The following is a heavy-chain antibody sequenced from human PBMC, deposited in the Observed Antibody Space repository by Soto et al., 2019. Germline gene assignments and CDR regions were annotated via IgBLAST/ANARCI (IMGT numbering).Heavy chain of an antibody. CDR2: ICSSSSYI. V-gene: IGHV3-21*01. CDR3: ARVLMRYGVYPDAPYFHY. CDR1: GFTFSSYS. Sequence: EVQLVESGGGLVKPGGSLRLSCAASGFTFSSYSMNWVRQAPGKGLEWVSFICSSSSYIYYADSVKGRFTISTDNAKNTQYLQMNSPRAEDTAVYYCARVLMRYGVYPDAPYFHYWGQGTLGTVSS. J-gene: IGHJ4*02. D-gene: IGHD4-17*01.